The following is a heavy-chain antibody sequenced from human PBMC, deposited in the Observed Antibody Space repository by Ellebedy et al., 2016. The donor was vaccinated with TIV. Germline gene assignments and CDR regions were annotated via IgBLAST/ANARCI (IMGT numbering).Heavy chain of an antibody. CDR1: GFTFSTYA. Sequence: GESLKISCAASGFTFSTYAMHWVRQAPGKGLEWVAIMSYDGSTEYYADSVRGRFTISRDNSKNTLYLQMNSLRAEDTAVYYCAKDRGDFAYGMDVWGQGTTVTVSS. V-gene: IGHV3-30-3*01. CDR2: MSYDGSTE. J-gene: IGHJ6*02. D-gene: IGHD3-10*01. CDR3: AKDRGDFAYGMDV.